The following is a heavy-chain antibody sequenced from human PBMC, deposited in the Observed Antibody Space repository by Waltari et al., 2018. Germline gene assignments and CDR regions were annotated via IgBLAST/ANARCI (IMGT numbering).Heavy chain of an antibody. CDR3: VHSSSWYEYYFDY. V-gene: IGHV4-59*08. D-gene: IGHD6-13*01. CDR2: IDYSGST. CDR1: GGSISSYY. Sequence: QVQLQESGPGLVKPSETLSLTCTVSGGSISSYYWSWIRQPPGKGLEWIGYIDYSGSTNNNPSLKSRVTISVDTAKNQFSLKLSSVTAADTAVYYCVHSSSWYEYYFDYWGQGTLVTVSS. J-gene: IGHJ4*02.